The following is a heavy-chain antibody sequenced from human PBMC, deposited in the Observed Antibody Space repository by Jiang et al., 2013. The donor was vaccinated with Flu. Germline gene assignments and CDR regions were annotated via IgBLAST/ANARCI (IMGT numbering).Heavy chain of an antibody. J-gene: IGHJ4*02. CDR2: ISSSGSTI. Sequence: RLSCAASGFTFSSYEMNWVRQAPGKGLEWVSYISSSGSTIYYADSVKGRFTISRDNAKNSLYLQMNSLRAEDTAVYYCATGIGTPRIFDYWGQGTLVTVSS. CDR1: GFTFSSYE. D-gene: IGHD1-26*01. CDR3: ATGIGTPRIFDY. V-gene: IGHV3-48*03.